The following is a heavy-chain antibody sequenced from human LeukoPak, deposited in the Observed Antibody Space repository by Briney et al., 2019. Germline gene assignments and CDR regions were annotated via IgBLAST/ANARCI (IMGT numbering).Heavy chain of an antibody. V-gene: IGHV4-30-4*08. CDR2: IYYSGST. Sequence: TSQTLSLTCTVSGGSISSGDYYWSWIRQPPGKGLEWIGYIYYSGSTYYNPPLKSRVTISVDTSKNQFSLKLSSVTAADTAVYYCARDPYYYDSSGYYPYYYGMDVWGQGTTVTVSS. J-gene: IGHJ6*02. D-gene: IGHD3-22*01. CDR1: GGSISSGDYY. CDR3: ARDPYYYDSSGYYPYYYGMDV.